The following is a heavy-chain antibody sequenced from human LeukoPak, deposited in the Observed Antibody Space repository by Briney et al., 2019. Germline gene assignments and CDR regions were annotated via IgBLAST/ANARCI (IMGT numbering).Heavy chain of an antibody. J-gene: IGHJ5*02. CDR3: ARELAAAAPMFDP. V-gene: IGHV3-7*01. D-gene: IGHD6-13*01. CDR2: IKQDGSEK. Sequence: GGSLRLSCAASGFTFSSYWMSWVRQAPRKGLEWVANIKQDGSEKYYVDSVKGRFTISRDNAKNSLYLQMNSLRAEDTAVYYCARELAAAAPMFDPWGQGTLVTVSS. CDR1: GFTFSSYW.